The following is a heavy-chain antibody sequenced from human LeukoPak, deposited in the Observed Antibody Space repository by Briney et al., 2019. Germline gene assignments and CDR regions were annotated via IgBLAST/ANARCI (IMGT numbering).Heavy chain of an antibody. CDR2: IYPGDSDT. J-gene: IGHJ4*02. CDR3: ARHYGYSYGTLYLDY. V-gene: IGHV5-51*01. D-gene: IGHD5-18*01. Sequence: KGGESLKISCKGSGYSFTSYWIGWVRQMPGKGLEWMGIIYPGDSDTRYSPSIQGQVTISADKSITTAYLQWSSLKASDTAMYYCARHYGYSYGTLYLDYWGQGTLVTVSS. CDR1: GYSFTSYW.